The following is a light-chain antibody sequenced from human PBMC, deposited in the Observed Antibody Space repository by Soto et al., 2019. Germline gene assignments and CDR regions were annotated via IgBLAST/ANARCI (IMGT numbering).Light chain of an antibody. CDR1: QSVSTN. CDR2: FAS. CDR3: QQYDKWPRT. J-gene: IGKJ5*01. V-gene: IGKV3-15*01. Sequence: VMTQSPATLSVSPGERAALSCRASQSVSTNLAWYQQKPGQPPRLLIYFASTRATAVPARFTAGGSGTEFTLTISXXXXXDLAVYYCQQYDKWPRTFGQG.